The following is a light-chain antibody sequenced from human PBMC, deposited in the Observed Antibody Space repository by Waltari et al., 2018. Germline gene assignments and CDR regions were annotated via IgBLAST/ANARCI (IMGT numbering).Light chain of an antibody. J-gene: IGKJ2*01. CDR1: QSVLYRSYNKNY. V-gene: IGKV4-1*01. CDR2: WAS. CDR3: QQYYRNIRT. Sequence: DIVMTQSPDSLSVSLGARATINCKSSQSVLYRSYNKNYLAWYQHKSGQPPRLLIYWASTRESGVPDRFSGSGSGTDFTRTISNLQAEDVAVYYCQQYYRNIRTFGQGTKLEI.